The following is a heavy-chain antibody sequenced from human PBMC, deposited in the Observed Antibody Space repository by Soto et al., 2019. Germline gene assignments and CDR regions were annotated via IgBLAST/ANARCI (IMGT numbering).Heavy chain of an antibody. D-gene: IGHD3-16*01. V-gene: IGHV1-18*01. Sequence: ASVKVSCKASGYTFTSYGISWVRQAPGQGLEWMGWISAYNGNTNYAQKLQGRVTMTTDTSTSTAYMELRSLRSDDTAVYYCARDRLSWDNFDYWGQGALVTVSS. CDR2: ISAYNGNT. J-gene: IGHJ4*02. CDR3: ARDRLSWDNFDY. CDR1: GYTFTSYG.